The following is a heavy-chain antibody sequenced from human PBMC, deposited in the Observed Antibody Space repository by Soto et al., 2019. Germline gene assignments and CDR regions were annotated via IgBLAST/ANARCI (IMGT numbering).Heavy chain of an antibody. V-gene: IGHV3-30-3*01. J-gene: IGHJ3*02. D-gene: IGHD3-10*01. Sequence: QVQLVESGGGVVQPGRSLRLSCAASGFTFSNYAIHWVRQAPGKGLEWVAVISHDGSNKYYADSVKGRFTISRDNPEKMLYLQMNSLRAEDTAVYYCARPRYYYGSGSYYNLLEAFDTWGQGTMVTVSS. CDR1: GFTFSNYA. CDR3: ARPRYYYGSGSYYNLLEAFDT. CDR2: ISHDGSNK.